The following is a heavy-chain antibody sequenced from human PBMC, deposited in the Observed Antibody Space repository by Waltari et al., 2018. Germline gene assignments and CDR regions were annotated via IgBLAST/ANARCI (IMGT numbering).Heavy chain of an antibody. CDR3: ARAPDYYYYYMDV. J-gene: IGHJ6*03. CDR2: IYYSGST. V-gene: IGHV4-59*01. Sequence: QVQLQESGPGLVKPSETLSLTCTVSGGSISSYYWSWIRQPPGKGLDLIGHIYYSGSTNDDPSLKSRVTISVDTSKNQFSLKLSSVTAADTAVYYCARAPDYYYYYMDVWGKGTTVTVSS. CDR1: GGSISSYY.